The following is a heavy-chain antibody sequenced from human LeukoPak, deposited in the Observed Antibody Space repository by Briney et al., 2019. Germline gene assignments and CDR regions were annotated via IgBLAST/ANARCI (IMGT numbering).Heavy chain of an antibody. CDR3: ARATTYDILTGYSDY. CDR1: GFTFSSYE. CDR2: ISSSSSYI. J-gene: IGHJ4*02. Sequence: GGSLRLSCAASGFTFSSYEMNWVRQAPGKGLEWVSSISSSSSYIYYADSVKGRFTISRDNAKKSLYLQMNSLRAEDTAVYYCARATTYDILTGYSDYWGQGTLVTVSS. V-gene: IGHV3-21*01. D-gene: IGHD3-9*01.